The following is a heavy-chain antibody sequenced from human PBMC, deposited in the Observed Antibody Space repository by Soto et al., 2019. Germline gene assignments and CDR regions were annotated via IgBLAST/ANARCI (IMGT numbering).Heavy chain of an antibody. Sequence: GGSLRLSCAASGFTFSSYSMNWVRQAPGKGLEWVSSISSSSSYIYYADSVKGRFTISRDNAKNSLYLQMNSLRAEDTAVYYCARDSTAAAGFDYWGQGTLVTVPQ. CDR1: GFTFSSYS. V-gene: IGHV3-21*01. CDR2: ISSSSSYI. J-gene: IGHJ4*02. D-gene: IGHD6-13*01. CDR3: ARDSTAAAGFDY.